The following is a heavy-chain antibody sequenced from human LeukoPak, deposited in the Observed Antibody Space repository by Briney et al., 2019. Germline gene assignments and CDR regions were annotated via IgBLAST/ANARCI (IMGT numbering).Heavy chain of an antibody. Sequence: PGGSLRLSCAASGFTFSNAWMSWVRQAPGKGLEWVGRIKSKTDGGTTDYAAPMKGRFTISRDDSKNTLYLQMNSLKTEDTAVYYCTTDALSLFLGAFDIWGQGTMVTVSS. CDR1: GFTFSNAW. CDR3: TTDALSLFLGAFDI. J-gene: IGHJ3*02. D-gene: IGHD3-10*02. CDR2: IKSKTDGGTT. V-gene: IGHV3-15*01.